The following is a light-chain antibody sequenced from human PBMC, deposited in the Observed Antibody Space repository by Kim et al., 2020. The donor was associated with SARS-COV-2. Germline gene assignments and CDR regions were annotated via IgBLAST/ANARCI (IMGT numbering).Light chain of an antibody. CDR1: QDIKKD. V-gene: IGKV1-17*01. J-gene: IGKJ2*01. CDR3: LQYNTYPYT. CDR2: AAS. Sequence: SASVGDRVTITCRASQDIKKDLGWYQQKPGKAPQPLVYAASSLQSGVPSRFSGSRSGTEFTLTISSLQPEDSATYFCLQYNTYPYTFGQGTKLEI.